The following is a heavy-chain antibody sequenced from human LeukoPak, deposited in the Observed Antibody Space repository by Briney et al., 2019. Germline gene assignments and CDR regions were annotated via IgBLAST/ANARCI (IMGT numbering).Heavy chain of an antibody. CDR1: GFTFSSYW. Sequence: GGSLRLSCAASGFTFSSYWMHWVRQAPGKGLVWISRINTDGSSTTYADSVKGRFTISRDNAKNTLYLQMNSLRAEDTAVYYCVRLTWELGDGGVTWGQGTLVTVSS. V-gene: IGHV3-74*01. CDR3: VRLTWELGDGGVT. CDR2: INTDGSST. D-gene: IGHD1-26*01. J-gene: IGHJ5*02.